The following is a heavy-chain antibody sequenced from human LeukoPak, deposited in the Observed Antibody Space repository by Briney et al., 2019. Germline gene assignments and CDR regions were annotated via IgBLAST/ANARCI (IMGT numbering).Heavy chain of an antibody. Sequence: HTGGSLRLSCAASGFTFSTYAMSWVRQAPGKGLEWVSAIGGSSGSTNYADSVKGRFTISRDNAKNTLYLQMNSLRAEDTAVYYCVRDLILVWTPGDDFDYWGQGTLVTVSS. CDR1: GFTFSTYA. J-gene: IGHJ4*02. V-gene: IGHV3-23*01. CDR2: IGGSSGST. CDR3: VRDLILVWTPGDDFDY. D-gene: IGHD2-8*01.